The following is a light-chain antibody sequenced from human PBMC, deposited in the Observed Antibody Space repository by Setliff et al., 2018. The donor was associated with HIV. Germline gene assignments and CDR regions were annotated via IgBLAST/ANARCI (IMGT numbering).Light chain of an antibody. J-gene: IGLJ2*01. CDR3: CSYAGSAYVI. Sequence: ALTQPASVSGSPGQSITISCTGTSSDVGSYNLVSWYQQHPGRAPKLMIYEVSKRPSGVSNRFSGSKSGNTASLTISGLQADDETDYYCCSYAGSAYVIFGGGTKGTVL. V-gene: IGLV2-23*02. CDR1: SSDVGSYNL. CDR2: EVS.